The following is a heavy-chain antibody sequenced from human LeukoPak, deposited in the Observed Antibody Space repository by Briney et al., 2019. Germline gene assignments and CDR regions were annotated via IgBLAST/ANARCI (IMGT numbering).Heavy chain of an antibody. V-gene: IGHV3-21*01. D-gene: IGHD3-22*01. Sequence: GGSLRLSCAASGFTFSSYSMNWVRQAPGKGLEWVSSISSSSSYIYYADSVKGRFTISRDNAKNSLYLQMNSLRAEDTAVYYCARGGGSSEGTYYYGSSGYLGYWGQGTLVTVSS. CDR3: ARGGGSSEGTYYYGSSGYLGY. J-gene: IGHJ4*02. CDR2: ISSSSSYI. CDR1: GFTFSSYS.